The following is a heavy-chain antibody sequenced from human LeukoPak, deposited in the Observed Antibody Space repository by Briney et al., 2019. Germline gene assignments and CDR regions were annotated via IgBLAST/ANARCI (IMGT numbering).Heavy chain of an antibody. J-gene: IGHJ5*02. CDR2: IRYDGSNK. Sequence: GGSLRLSCAASGFTFSGYGMHWVRQAPGKGLEWVAFIRYDGSNKYYADSVKGRFTISRDNSKNTLYLQMNRLRAEDTAVYYCAKLLVPAARMYNWFDPWGQGTLVTVSS. CDR1: GFTFSGYG. D-gene: IGHD2-2*01. CDR3: AKLLVPAARMYNWFDP. V-gene: IGHV3-30*02.